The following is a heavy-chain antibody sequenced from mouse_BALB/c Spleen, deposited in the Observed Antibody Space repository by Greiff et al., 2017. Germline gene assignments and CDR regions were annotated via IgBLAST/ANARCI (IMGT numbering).Heavy chain of an antibody. CDR3: ARSYGSFLYYAMDY. V-gene: IGHV1-54*03. CDR1: GYAFTNYL. J-gene: IGHJ4*01. Sequence: LVESGAELVRPGTSVKVSCKASGYAFTNYLIEWVKQRPGQGLEWIGVINPGSGGTNYNEKFKGKATLTADKSSSTAYMQLSSLTSDDSAVYFCARSYGSFLYYAMDYWGQGTSVTVSS. CDR2: INPGSGGT. D-gene: IGHD1-1*01.